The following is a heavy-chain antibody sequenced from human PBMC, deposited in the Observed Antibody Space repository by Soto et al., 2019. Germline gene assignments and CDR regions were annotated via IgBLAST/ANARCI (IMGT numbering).Heavy chain of an antibody. V-gene: IGHV3-23*01. CDR3: AKSHRVVGAYYHYGMDV. J-gene: IGHJ6*02. CDR1: GFTFSSYA. CDR2: IGDSGGST. Sequence: EVQLLESGGGLVQPGGSLRLSCAASGFTFSSYAMSWVRQAPGKGLEWVSGIGDSGGSTYYADSVKGRFTISRDNSKNTLYLQMTSLSAEDTAVYYCAKSHRVVGAYYHYGMDVWGQGTTVTVSS. D-gene: IGHD2-15*01.